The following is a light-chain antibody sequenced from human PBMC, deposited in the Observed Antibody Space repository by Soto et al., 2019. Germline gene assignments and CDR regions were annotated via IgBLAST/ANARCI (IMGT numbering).Light chain of an antibody. CDR3: QQYGGSPPT. CDR1: QSVSSNY. V-gene: IGKV3-20*01. J-gene: IGKJ1*01. Sequence: EIVLTQSPGTLSLSPGERATLSCRASQSVSSNYLAWYQRKPGQAPRLIIYGASSRATDIPNRFSGSGSGTAFTLTITRLEPEDFAVYFCQQYGGSPPTFGQGTKVEIK. CDR2: GAS.